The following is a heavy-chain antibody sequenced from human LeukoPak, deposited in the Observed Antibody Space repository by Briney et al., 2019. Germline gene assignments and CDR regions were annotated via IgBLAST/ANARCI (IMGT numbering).Heavy chain of an antibody. Sequence: GGSLRLSCEASGFTFNDYYMSWIRQAPGKGLEWISYISSTGFRTYYAAPVKGRFTISRDNTKNSLFLQMSGLRAEDTAVYFCASLVDNAGKFAVSSNAFDVWGQGTVVTVSS. D-gene: IGHD3-9*01. J-gene: IGHJ3*01. CDR2: ISSTGFRT. CDR3: ASLVDNAGKFAVSSNAFDV. CDR1: GFTFNDYY. V-gene: IGHV3-11*01.